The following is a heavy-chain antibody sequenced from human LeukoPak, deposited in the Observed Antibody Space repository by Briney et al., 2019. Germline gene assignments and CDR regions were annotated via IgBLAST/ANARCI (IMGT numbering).Heavy chain of an antibody. D-gene: IGHD2-2*01. Sequence: SETLSLTCTVSGGSISSYYWSWIRRPPGKGLEWIGYIYYSGSTNYNPSLKSRVTISVDTSKNQFSLKLSSVTAADTAVYYCASPYCSSTSCAKFDYWGQGTLVTVSS. CDR2: IYYSGST. CDR1: GGSISSYY. J-gene: IGHJ4*02. V-gene: IGHV4-59*08. CDR3: ASPYCSSTSCAKFDY.